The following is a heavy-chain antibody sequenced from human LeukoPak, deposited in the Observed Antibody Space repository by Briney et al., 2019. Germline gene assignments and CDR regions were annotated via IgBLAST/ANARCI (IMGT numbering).Heavy chain of an antibody. CDR2: IRSKANSYAT. V-gene: IGHV3-73*01. CDR1: GFTFSGSA. Sequence: GGSLKLSCAASGFTFSGSAMHWVRQASGKGLEWVGRIRSKANSYATAYAASVKGRFTISRDDSKNTAYLQMNSLKTEDTAVYYCTVAGTMDRADYWGQGTLVTVSS. D-gene: IGHD6-19*01. J-gene: IGHJ4*02. CDR3: TVAGTMDRADY.